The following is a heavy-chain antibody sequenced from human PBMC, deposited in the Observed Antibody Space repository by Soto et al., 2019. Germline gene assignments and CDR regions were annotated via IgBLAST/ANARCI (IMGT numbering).Heavy chain of an antibody. CDR2: IYYTGRT. D-gene: IGHD3-22*01. Sequence: SETLSLTCTVSGGSISSGGYYWSWIRQHPGKGLEWIGYIYYTGRTYYNPSLKSRVTISVDTSNNQFSLKLTSVTAADTAVYYCARGGYDISGSAVYYFDYWGQGTLVTSPQ. CDR3: ARGGYDISGSAVYYFDY. V-gene: IGHV4-31*03. J-gene: IGHJ4*02. CDR1: GGSISSGGYY.